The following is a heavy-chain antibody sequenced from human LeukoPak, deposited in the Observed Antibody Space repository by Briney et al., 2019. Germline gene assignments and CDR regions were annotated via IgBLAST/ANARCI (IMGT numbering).Heavy chain of an antibody. D-gene: IGHD4-17*01. CDR2: IRSKAYGGTT. Sequence: GGSLRLSCTASGFTFGNYAMSWFRQAPGKGLEWVGFIRSKAYGGTTEYAASVKGRFTISRDDSKSIAYLQMNSLKTEDTAVYYCTRGDPYDYGDYKLTYWGQGTLVTVSS. CDR3: TRGDPYDYGDYKLTY. CDR1: GFTFGNYA. V-gene: IGHV3-49*03. J-gene: IGHJ4*02.